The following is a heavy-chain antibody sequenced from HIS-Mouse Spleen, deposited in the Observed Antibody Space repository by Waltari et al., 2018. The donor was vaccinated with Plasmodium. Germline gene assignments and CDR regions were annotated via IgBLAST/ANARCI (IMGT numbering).Heavy chain of an antibody. CDR2: ISSSSSYK. J-gene: IGHJ4*02. D-gene: IGHD1-7*01. Sequence: EVQLVESGGGLVKPGGSLRLSWSASGSTLSSYSMNWVRQAPGKGLEWVSSISSSSSYKYYADSVKGRFTISRDNAKNSLYLQMNSLRAEDTAVYYCARDHNWNYDYWGQGTLVTVSS. V-gene: IGHV3-21*01. CDR3: ARDHNWNYDY. CDR1: GSTLSSYS.